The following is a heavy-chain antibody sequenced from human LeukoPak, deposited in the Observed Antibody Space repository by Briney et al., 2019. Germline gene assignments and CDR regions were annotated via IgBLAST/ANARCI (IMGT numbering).Heavy chain of an antibody. Sequence: GGSLRLSCAASGFTFSSYGMSWVRQAPGKGLEWVSAISGSGGSTYYADSVKGRFTISRDNSKNTLYLQMNSLRAEDTAVYYCARELREHGVFDIWGQGTMVTVSS. D-gene: IGHD1-26*01. CDR3: ARELREHGVFDI. V-gene: IGHV3-23*01. CDR2: ISGSGGST. J-gene: IGHJ3*02. CDR1: GFTFSSYG.